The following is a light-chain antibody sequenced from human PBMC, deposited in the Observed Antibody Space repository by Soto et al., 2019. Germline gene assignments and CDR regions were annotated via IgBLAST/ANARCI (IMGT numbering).Light chain of an antibody. V-gene: IGLV1-44*01. CDR1: SSTFGNNS. CDR3: AAYTGNWNGPV. CDR2: RSD. Sequence: QSALTQPPSVSGTPGQRVSISCSGDSSTFGNNSVHWYQQVPGAAPKLLIYRSDQRPSGVQERFSGSKSGTSASLTISGLQPEDEAQYYCAAYTGNWNGPVFGGGTKLTVL. J-gene: IGLJ2*01.